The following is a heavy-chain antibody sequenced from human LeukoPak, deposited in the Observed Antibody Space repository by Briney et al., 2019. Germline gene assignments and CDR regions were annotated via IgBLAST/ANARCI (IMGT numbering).Heavy chain of an antibody. CDR2: IYYSGST. Sequence: SETLSLTCTVSGGSISSSSYYWGWIRQPPGKGLEWIGSIYYSGSTYYNPSLKSRVTISVDTSKNQFSLKLSSVTAADTAVYYCARSLWYSGYMWGQGTLVTVPS. CDR1: GGSISSSSYY. V-gene: IGHV4-39*01. J-gene: IGHJ4*02. CDR3: ARSLWYSGYM. D-gene: IGHD1-26*01.